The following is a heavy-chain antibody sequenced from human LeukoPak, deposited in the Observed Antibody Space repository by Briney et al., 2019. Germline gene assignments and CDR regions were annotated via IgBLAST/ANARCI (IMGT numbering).Heavy chain of an antibody. CDR3: ARAEGYGGELDS. Sequence: ASVKVSCKASGYTFTSYYMHWVRQAPGQGLEWMGLINPTGGSTGYAQKFQGRVTMTRDMSTSTDYMELSSLRSEDTAIYYCARAEGYGGELDSWGQGTLVTVSS. CDR2: INPTGGST. D-gene: IGHD4-23*01. V-gene: IGHV1-46*01. CDR1: GYTFTSYY. J-gene: IGHJ4*02.